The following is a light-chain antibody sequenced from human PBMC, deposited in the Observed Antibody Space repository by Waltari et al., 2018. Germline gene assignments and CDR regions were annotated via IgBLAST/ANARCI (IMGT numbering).Light chain of an antibody. CDR2: GAS. V-gene: IGKV3-20*01. Sequence: EIVLTQSPGTLSLSPGERATLSCRATESVPANYLAWYQQKPGQAPRLLISGASSRATGIPDRFSGRGSGTDFTLTIARLEPEDFALYYCQQYDTSPGTFGQGTRLEMK. CDR3: QQYDTSPGT. J-gene: IGKJ2*01. CDR1: ESVPANY.